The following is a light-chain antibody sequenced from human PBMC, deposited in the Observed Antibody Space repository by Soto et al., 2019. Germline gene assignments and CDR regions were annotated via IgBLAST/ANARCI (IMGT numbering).Light chain of an antibody. CDR1: QSVSNNY. Sequence: LSDSPRPLSLSPGERATLSCRASQSVSNNYLAWYQQKPGQAPSLLIYGASNRATGVPDRFSGGGSGTDFTLTISRLEPEDFAVYFCQQDVTDTRKFGQGTMVDIK. CDR2: GAS. J-gene: IGKJ1*01. CDR3: QQDVTDTRK. V-gene: IGKV3-20*01.